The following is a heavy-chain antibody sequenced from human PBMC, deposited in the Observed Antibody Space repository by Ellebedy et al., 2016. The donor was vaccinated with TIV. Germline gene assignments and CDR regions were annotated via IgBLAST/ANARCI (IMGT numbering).Heavy chain of an antibody. CDR2: FDPEDGET. Sequence: ASVKVSCXVSGYTLTELSMHWVRQAPGKGLEWMGGFDPEDGETIYAQKFQGRVTMTEDTSTDTAYMELSSLRSEDTAVYYCATGRLSRIAAAGPDYWGQGTLVTVSS. V-gene: IGHV1-24*01. J-gene: IGHJ4*02. D-gene: IGHD6-13*01. CDR1: GYTLTELS. CDR3: ATGRLSRIAAAGPDY.